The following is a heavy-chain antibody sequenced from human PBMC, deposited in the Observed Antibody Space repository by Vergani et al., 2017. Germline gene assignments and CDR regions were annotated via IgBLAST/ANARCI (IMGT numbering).Heavy chain of an antibody. J-gene: IGHJ4*02. CDR2: ISSSSSYI. CDR3: ARENAVTSTFDY. Sequence: EVQLVESGGGLVQPGGSLRLSCAASGFTFSSYSMNWVRQAPGKGLEWVSSISSSSSYIYYADSVKGRFTISRDNAKNSLYLQMNSLRAEDTAVYYCARENAVTSTFDYWGQGTLVTVSS. D-gene: IGHD4-17*01. V-gene: IGHV3-21*01. CDR1: GFTFSSYS.